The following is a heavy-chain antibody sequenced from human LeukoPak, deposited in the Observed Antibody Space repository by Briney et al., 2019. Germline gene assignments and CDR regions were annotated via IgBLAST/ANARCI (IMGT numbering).Heavy chain of an antibody. CDR1: GGTFSRYT. Sequence: SVKVSCKASGGTFSRYTISWVRQAPGQGVERMGGIIPMFGRANYAQKFQGRLTINGDENASTAYMEVSGLRSEDTAVYYCATDASIYDSRGYYYLWWGQGTLVTVSS. CDR2: IIPMFGRA. D-gene: IGHD3-22*01. CDR3: ATDASIYDSRGYYYLW. J-gene: IGHJ4*02. V-gene: IGHV1-69*13.